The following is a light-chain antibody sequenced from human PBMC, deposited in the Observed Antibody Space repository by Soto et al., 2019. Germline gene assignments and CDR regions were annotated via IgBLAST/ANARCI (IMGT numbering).Light chain of an antibody. Sequence: EIVLTQSPGTLSLSPGERATLSCRASQGIGDTLAWYQHKPGQTPRLLIYDTSTRATGVPARFSGSGSGTDFTLTISSLEPEDFAVYYCQQRSNWPPITFGQGTRLEIK. J-gene: IGKJ5*01. CDR1: QGIGDT. V-gene: IGKV3-11*01. CDR2: DTS. CDR3: QQRSNWPPIT.